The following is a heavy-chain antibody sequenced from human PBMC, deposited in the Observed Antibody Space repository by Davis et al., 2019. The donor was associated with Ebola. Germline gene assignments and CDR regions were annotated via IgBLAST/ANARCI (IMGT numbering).Heavy chain of an antibody. D-gene: IGHD1-26*01. V-gene: IGHV1-69*10. CDR1: GGTFSTYT. Sequence: SVKVSCKASGGTFSTYTFIWVRQAPGHGLEWMGGIIPIFGIANYAQRFQGRVTITADKSTSTAYMEVSSLRSDDTAVYYCARDWSGSYPPPNTRGDYWGQGTLVTVSS. J-gene: IGHJ4*02. CDR3: ARDWSGSYPPPNTRGDY. CDR2: IIPIFGIA.